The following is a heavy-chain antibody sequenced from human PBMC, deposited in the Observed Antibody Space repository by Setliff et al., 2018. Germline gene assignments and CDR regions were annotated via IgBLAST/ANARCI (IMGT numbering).Heavy chain of an antibody. CDR1: GYSISSGFS. J-gene: IGHJ3*02. CDR2: IYHSGSS. CDR3: ARGRMRGSCSGPSCTYDPFDS. V-gene: IGHV4-38-2*01. D-gene: IGHD2-2*01. Sequence: SETLSLTCAVSGYSISSGFSWVWIRQSPGKGLGWIGSIYHSGSSYYNSSLRSRVTIPVDTSKNQFSLILRSVTAADTAVYYCARGRMRGSCSGPSCTYDPFDSWGQGTPVTVSS.